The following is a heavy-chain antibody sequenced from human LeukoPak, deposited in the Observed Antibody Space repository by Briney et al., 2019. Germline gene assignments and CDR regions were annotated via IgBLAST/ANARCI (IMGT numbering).Heavy chain of an antibody. V-gene: IGHV1-8*03. D-gene: IGHD2-8*01. CDR3: AREGYCTNGVCYGDY. Sequence: ASVKVSCKASGYTFTSYDINWVRQATGQRLEWMGWMNPNSGNTGYAQKFQGRVTITRNTSISTAYMELSSLRSEDTAVYYCAREGYCTNGVCYGDYWGQGTLVTVSS. CDR1: GYTFTSYD. CDR2: MNPNSGNT. J-gene: IGHJ4*02.